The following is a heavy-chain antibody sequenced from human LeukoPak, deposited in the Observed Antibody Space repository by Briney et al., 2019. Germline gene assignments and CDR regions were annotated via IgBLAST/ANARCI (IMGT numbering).Heavy chain of an antibody. J-gene: IGHJ6*02. V-gene: IGHV1-8*01. CDR1: GYAFTSYD. CDR3: ARAGIVGAPAWVDV. CDR2: MNPNSGNT. Sequence: ASVKVSCKASGYAFTSYDINWVRQATGQGLEWMGWMNPNSGNTGYAQKFQGRVTMTRNTSISTAYMELRSLRSDDTAVYYCARAGIVGAPAWVDVWGQGTTVTVS. D-gene: IGHD1-26*01.